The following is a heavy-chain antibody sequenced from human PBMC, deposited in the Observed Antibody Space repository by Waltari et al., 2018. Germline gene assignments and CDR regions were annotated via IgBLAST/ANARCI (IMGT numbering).Heavy chain of an antibody. CDR3: ARDPGNLGYYYGMDV. V-gene: IGHV4-4*02. D-gene: IGHD7-27*01. CDR2: IYHSGST. CDR1: GGSISSGNW. Sequence: QVQLQESGPGLVKPSGTLSLTCVVYGGSISSGNWWSWVRQPPGKGLEWIGEIYHSGSTHHNPSLKSRLSISLDKSKNQFSLNLSSVTAADTAVYYCARDPGNLGYYYGMDVWGQGTTVTVSS. J-gene: IGHJ6*02.